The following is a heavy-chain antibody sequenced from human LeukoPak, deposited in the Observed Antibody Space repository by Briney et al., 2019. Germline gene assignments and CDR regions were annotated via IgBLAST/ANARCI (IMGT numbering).Heavy chain of an antibody. V-gene: IGHV3-21*01. CDR2: ITTISHYI. CDR1: GFTLSDYH. D-gene: IGHD3-10*01. Sequence: GGSLRLSCAASGFTLSDYHMNWVRQAPGKGLEWLSSITTISHYIYYAGAVRGRFTISRDNAKNPLYLQMNSLRGEDTAVYYCARSRGPGTYHQLRYNWFDPWGQGTLVTVSS. J-gene: IGHJ5*02. CDR3: ARSRGPGTYHQLRYNWFDP.